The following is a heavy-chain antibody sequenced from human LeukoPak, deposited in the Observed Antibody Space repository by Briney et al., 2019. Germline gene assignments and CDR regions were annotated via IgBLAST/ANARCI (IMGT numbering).Heavy chain of an antibody. D-gene: IGHD6-13*01. J-gene: IGHJ4*02. CDR1: GYTFTSYG. Sequence: ASVKVSCKASGYTFTSYGISWVRQAPGQGLEWMGWISAYNGNTNYAQKFQGRVTMTRNTSISTAYMELSSLRSEDTAVYYCARGRYSSSWYDYWGQGTLVTVSS. CDR2: ISAYNGNT. V-gene: IGHV1-18*01. CDR3: ARGRYSSSWYDY.